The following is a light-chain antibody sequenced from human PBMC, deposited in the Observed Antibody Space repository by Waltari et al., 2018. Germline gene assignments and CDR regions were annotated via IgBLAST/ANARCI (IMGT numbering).Light chain of an antibody. CDR2: GVN. V-gene: IGLV1-40*01. CDR3: QSYDTTLSVV. Sequence: QSVLTQPPSVSGAPGQRVTISCSGSGSNIGAGSDVPWYRQLPGKAPPLLIYGVNTRPPGVSDRFSGSQFDTSASLAIAGLQADDEADYYCQSYDTTLSVVFGGGTKLTVL. J-gene: IGLJ2*01. CDR1: GSNIGAGSD.